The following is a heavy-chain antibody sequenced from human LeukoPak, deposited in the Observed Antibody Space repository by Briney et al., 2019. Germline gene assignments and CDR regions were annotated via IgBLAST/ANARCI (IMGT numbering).Heavy chain of an antibody. Sequence: GGSLRLSCAASGFTFSSYAMHWVRQAPGKGLEWVAVISYDGSNKYYADSVKGRFTISRDNAKNSLYLQMNSLRAEDTAVYYCASLVATYVYWGQGTLVTVSS. CDR3: ASLVATYVY. J-gene: IGHJ4*02. CDR1: GFTFSSYA. CDR2: ISYDGSNK. V-gene: IGHV3-30*04. D-gene: IGHD5-12*01.